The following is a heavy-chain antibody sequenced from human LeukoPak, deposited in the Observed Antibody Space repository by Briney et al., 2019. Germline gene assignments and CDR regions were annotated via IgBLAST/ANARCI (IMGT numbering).Heavy chain of an antibody. CDR3: AMTSDEIAARPGDWFDP. CDR1: GGSISSSSYY. Sequence: SETLSLTCTVSGGSISSSSYYWGWVRQPPGKGLGWIGSIYYSGSTYYNPSLKSRVTISVDTSKNQFSLKLSSVTAADTAVYYCAMTSDEIAARPGDWFDPWGQGTLVTVSS. CDR2: IYYSGST. J-gene: IGHJ5*02. D-gene: IGHD6-6*01. V-gene: IGHV4-39*01.